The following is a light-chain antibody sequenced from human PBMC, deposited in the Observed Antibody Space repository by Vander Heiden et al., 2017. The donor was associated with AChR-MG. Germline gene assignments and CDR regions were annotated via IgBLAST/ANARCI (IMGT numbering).Light chain of an antibody. CDR2: DAS. V-gene: IGKV3-11*01. CDR1: QSVSSS. J-gene: IGKJ4*01. CDR3: HQRSNWPLT. Sequence: EIVLTQSPATLSLSPGERATLSYRASQSVSSSLAWYQQKPGQAPRLLIYDASNRATGIPARFSGSGSGTDFTLTISSLEPEDFALYYCHQRSNWPLTFGGGTKLEIK.